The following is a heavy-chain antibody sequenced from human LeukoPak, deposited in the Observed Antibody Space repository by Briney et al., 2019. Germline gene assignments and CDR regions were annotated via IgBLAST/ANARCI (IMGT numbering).Heavy chain of an antibody. Sequence: SETLSLTCTVSGGSVSSYFWSWIRQPPGKGLEWIGYIYNNGNNNYNPSLKSRISISVDTSKNQTSLKLSSVTAADTALYYCARYSWSASTPGSWFDPWAREPWSPSPQ. CDR1: GGSVSSYF. D-gene: IGHD2-15*01. CDR2: IYNNGNN. CDR3: ARYSWSASTPGSWFDP. J-gene: IGHJ5*02. V-gene: IGHV4-59*08.